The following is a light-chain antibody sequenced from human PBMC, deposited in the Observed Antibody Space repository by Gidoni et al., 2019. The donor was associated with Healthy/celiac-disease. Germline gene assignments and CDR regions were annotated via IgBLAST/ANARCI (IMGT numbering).Light chain of an antibody. J-gene: IGKJ4*01. CDR3: QQSYSTPPT. CDR2: AAS. CDR1: QSISSY. Sequence: DIQMTKSPSSLSASVGDRVTITCRASQSISSYLNWYQQKPGKAPKLLIYAASSLQSGVPSRFSGSGSGTDFPLTISSLQPEDFANYYCQQSYSTPPTFGGGTRVEIK. V-gene: IGKV1-39*01.